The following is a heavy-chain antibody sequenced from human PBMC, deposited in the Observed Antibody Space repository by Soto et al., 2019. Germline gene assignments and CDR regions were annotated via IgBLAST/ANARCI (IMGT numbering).Heavy chain of an antibody. CDR3: ARDRDYAFDY. CDR1: GFTFTSYS. CDR2: FDSVAGTI. D-gene: IGHD4-17*01. J-gene: IGHJ4*02. Sequence: EVQLVESGGGLVQPGQSLRLSCEASGFTFTSYSMNWVRQAPGMGLEWVSYFDSVAGTISYADSVKGRFTISRDDAKNSLYLQMNSLRAEDTAVYYCARDRDYAFDYWGQGTLVTVSS. V-gene: IGHV3-48*01.